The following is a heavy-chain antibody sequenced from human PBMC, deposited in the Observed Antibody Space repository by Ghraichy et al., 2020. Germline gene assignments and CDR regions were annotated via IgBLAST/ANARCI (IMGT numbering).Heavy chain of an antibody. Sequence: SETLSLTCTVSGDSITSDDCSWIWLSPGKGLEWIGYIYYSGSTNSNPTLKNRVTMSVDTAKNQFSLPLSSVTAADTAVYYCAREYRYYMDVWGKGTTVTVPS. J-gene: IGHJ6*03. CDR3: AREYRYYMDV. CDR1: GDSITSDD. D-gene: IGHD2-2*01. V-gene: IGHV4-59*13. CDR2: IYYSGST.